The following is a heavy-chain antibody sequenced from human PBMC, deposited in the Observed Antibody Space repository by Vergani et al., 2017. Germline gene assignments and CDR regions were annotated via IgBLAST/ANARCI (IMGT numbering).Heavy chain of an antibody. V-gene: IGHV4-59*12. D-gene: IGHD3-16*01. CDR3: ASRYWGFDY. CDR1: GGSISSYY. CDR2: IYYSGST. J-gene: IGHJ4*02. Sequence: QVQLQESGPGLVKPSETLSLTCTVSGGSISSYYWSWIRQPPGKGLEWIGSIYYSGSTYYNPSLKSRVTISVDTSKNQFSLKLSSVTAADTAVYYCASRYWGFDYWGQGTLVTVSS.